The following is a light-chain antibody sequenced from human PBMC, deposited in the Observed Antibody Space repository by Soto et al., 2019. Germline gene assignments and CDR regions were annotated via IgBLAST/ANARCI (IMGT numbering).Light chain of an antibody. CDR2: EVR. J-gene: IGLJ3*02. V-gene: IGLV2-14*01. Sequence: QSALTQPASVSGSRGQSITISCTGTSSDIGAFDYVSWHQQHPGKAPKLILSEVRNRPSGVSNRFSGSKSGYTASLTISGLQGEDEADSYCSSYTGRSTPWVFGGGTKLTVL. CDR3: SSYTGRSTPWV. CDR1: SSDIGAFDY.